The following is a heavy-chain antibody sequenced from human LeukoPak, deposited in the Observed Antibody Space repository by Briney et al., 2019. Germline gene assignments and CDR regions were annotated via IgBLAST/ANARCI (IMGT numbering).Heavy chain of an antibody. V-gene: IGHV4-39*07. J-gene: IGHJ3*01. D-gene: IGHD2-2*01. CDR2: IFHRGAT. CDR3: ARYAHIRVAFDV. CDR1: GGDISSDSYY. Sequence: SSETLSLTCTVSGGDISSDSYYWGWIRQPPGKELEWIGNIFHRGATYYNPSLKSRVTISVDTSKNQFSVKLTSVTAADTATYYCARYAHIRVAFDVWGQGTKVTVSS.